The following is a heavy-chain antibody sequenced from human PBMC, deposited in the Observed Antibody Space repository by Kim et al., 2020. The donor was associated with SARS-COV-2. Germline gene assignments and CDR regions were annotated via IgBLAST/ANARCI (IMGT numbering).Heavy chain of an antibody. CDR2: IYYSGST. J-gene: IGHJ4*02. V-gene: IGHV4-59*13. D-gene: IGHD6-19*01. Sequence: SETLSLTCTVSGGSISSYYWSWIRQPPGKGLEWIGYIYYSGSTNYNPSLKSRVTISVDTSKNQFSLKLSSVTAADTAVYYCARGEWLVPTQILDWGQGTLVTVSS. CDR3: ARGEWLVPTQILD. CDR1: GGSISSYY.